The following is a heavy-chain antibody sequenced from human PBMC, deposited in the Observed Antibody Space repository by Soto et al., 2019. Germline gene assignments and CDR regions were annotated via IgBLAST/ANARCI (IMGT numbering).Heavy chain of an antibody. D-gene: IGHD1-26*01. V-gene: IGHV3-23*01. CDR1: AFICENFG. J-gene: IGHJ5*02. Sequence: SLSLSCAASAFICENFGIGWFRQSPGKGLEWISSISGSGFKKYYADSVKGRFTISRDNSKSTVYLELNNLSAEDTAVYHCAKNQGVELVPLATVDWFDPWGQGSVVTVSS. CDR3: AKNQGVELVPLATVDWFDP. CDR2: ISGSGFKK.